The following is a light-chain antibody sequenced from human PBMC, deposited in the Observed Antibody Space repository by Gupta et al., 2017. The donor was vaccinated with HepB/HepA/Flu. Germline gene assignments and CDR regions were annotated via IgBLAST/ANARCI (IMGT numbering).Light chain of an antibody. CDR1: SSDVGTYNF. V-gene: IGLV2-14*03. CDR3: GSHTSRSTYV. CDR2: DVS. J-gene: IGLJ1*01. Sequence: QTALTQPASVSGPPGRSITTSCTGISSDVGTYNFISWYQQHPGKVPKLIIYDVSDRPSGVSNRFSGSKSGNTASLTISGLQAEDEADYYCGSHTSRSTYVFGSGTKVTVL.